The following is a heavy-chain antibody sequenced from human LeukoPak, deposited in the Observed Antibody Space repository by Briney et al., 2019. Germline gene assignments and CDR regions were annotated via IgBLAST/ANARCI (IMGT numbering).Heavy chain of an antibody. J-gene: IGHJ4*02. CDR1: GGSISNSNYY. D-gene: IGHD6-19*01. CDR2: IYYSGTT. Sequence: SETLSLTCTVSGGSISNSNYYWGFIRQPPGKGLEWIGSIYYSGTTYYNPSLKSRVTISVDTSNNQFSLKLSSVTAADTAVYYCASPINSSGWSRIENWGQGTLVTVSS. V-gene: IGHV4-39*01. CDR3: ASPINSSGWSRIEN.